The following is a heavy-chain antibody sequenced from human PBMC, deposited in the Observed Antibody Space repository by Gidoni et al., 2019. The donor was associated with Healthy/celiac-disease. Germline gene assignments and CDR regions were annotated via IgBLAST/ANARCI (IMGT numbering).Heavy chain of an antibody. D-gene: IGHD2-2*01. CDR3: ARGIPVVPAAIRLDAVDI. Sequence: EVQLVASGGGLVELGGSLRLSCEHSGFTFSSSSMNWFRQAPGKGLALFSSISSSSSYIYYADSVKGRFTSTRDNAKNSLYLQRNSLRAEYKAVYYCARGIPVVPAAIRLDAVDILGQGTMVTVSS. CDR2: ISSSSSYI. CDR1: GFTFSSSS. V-gene: IGHV3-21*01. J-gene: IGHJ3*02.